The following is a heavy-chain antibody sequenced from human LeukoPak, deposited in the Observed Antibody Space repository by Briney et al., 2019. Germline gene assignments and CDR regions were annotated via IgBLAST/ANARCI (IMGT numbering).Heavy chain of an antibody. V-gene: IGHV4-59*13. J-gene: IGHJ6*04. Sequence: PSETLSLTCTVSGGSISSYYWSWIRQPPGKGLEWIGYIYYSGSTNYNPSLKSRVTISVDTSKNQFSLKLSSVTAADTAVYYCARLRGQQLAPDYYYYYGIDVRGKGTTVTVSS. CDR3: ARLRGQQLAPDYYYYYGIDV. CDR2: IYYSGST. D-gene: IGHD6-13*01. CDR1: GGSISSYY.